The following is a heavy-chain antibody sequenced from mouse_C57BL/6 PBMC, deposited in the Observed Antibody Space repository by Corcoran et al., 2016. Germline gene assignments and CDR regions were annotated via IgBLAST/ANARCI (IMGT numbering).Heavy chain of an antibody. J-gene: IGHJ1*03. V-gene: IGHV1-75*01. Sequence: QVQLQQSGPELVKPGASVKISCKASGYTFTDYYINWVKQRPGQGLEWMGWSFPGSGSTYYDEKFKGKATLTVDKSSSTAYMLLSSMTSEDSAVYFCASSYDYAPHWYFDVWGTGTTITVSS. D-gene: IGHD2-4*01. CDR1: GYTFTDYY. CDR2: SFPGSGST. CDR3: ASSYDYAPHWYFDV.